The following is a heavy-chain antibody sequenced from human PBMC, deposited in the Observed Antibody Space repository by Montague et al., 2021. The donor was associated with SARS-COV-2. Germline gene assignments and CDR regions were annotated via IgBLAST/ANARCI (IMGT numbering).Heavy chain of an antibody. V-gene: IGHV4-31*03. CDR1: GGSISSGGYC. Sequence: TLSLTCTVSGGSISSGGYCWSWIRQHPGKGLEWIGYIYYSGSTYYNSSLKSRVTISVDTSKNQFSLKLSSVTAADTAVYYCARDIGGSTVTTGGFDYWGQGTLVTVSS. CDR3: ARDIGGSTVTTGGFDY. D-gene: IGHD4-17*01. J-gene: IGHJ4*02. CDR2: IYYSGST.